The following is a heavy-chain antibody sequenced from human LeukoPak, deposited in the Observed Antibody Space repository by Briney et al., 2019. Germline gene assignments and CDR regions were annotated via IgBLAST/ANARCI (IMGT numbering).Heavy chain of an antibody. CDR1: GGTFSSYA. Sequence: SVKVSCKASGGTFSSYAISWVRQAPGQGLERMGRIIPIFGTANYAQKLQGRVTITTDESTSTAYMELSSLRSEDTAVYYCARDNYYDSSGYFDYWGQGTLVTVSS. J-gene: IGHJ4*02. CDR2: IIPIFGTA. D-gene: IGHD3-22*01. V-gene: IGHV1-69*05. CDR3: ARDNYYDSSGYFDY.